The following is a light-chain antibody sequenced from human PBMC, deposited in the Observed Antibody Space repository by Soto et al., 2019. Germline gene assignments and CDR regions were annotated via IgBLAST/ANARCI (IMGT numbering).Light chain of an antibody. CDR1: QSVSRW. Sequence: DIQMTQSPSILSASVGDSVTITCRASQSVSRWLAWYQQKPGKAPKLLIYDASSLNSGVPSRFSGSQSGTEFTLTITSLLPDDFATYFCQQYSSYSLPKFGGGTKVDI. CDR3: QQYSSYSLPK. V-gene: IGKV1-5*01. J-gene: IGKJ4*02. CDR2: DAS.